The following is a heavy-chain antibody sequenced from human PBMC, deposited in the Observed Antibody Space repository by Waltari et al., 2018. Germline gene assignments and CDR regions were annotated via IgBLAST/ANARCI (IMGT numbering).Heavy chain of an antibody. J-gene: IGHJ3*02. D-gene: IGHD4-17*01. CDR1: GGSISSYY. CDR2: IKQDGSTK. CDR3: AREPWGYGDYVRTAFDI. Sequence: VQLQESGPGLVKPSETLSLTCTVSGGSISSYYWSWIRQAPGKGLEWVANIKQDGSTKYYEASVRGRFTISRDNAKNSLYLQMNSLRAEDTAVYYCAREPWGYGDYVRTAFDIWGQGTMVTVSS. V-gene: IGHV3-7*01.